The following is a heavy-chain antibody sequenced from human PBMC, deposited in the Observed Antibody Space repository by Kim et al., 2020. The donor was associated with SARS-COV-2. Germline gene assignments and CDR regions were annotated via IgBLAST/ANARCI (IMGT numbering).Heavy chain of an antibody. Sequence: SETLSLTCAVYGGSFSGYYWSWIRQPPGKGLEWIGEINHSGSTNYNPSLKSRVTISVDTSKNQFSLKLSSVTAADTAVYYCARDFKYSSSMTGFDPWGQGTLVTVSS. CDR3: ARDFKYSSSMTGFDP. D-gene: IGHD6-13*01. J-gene: IGHJ5*02. CDR2: INHSGST. V-gene: IGHV4-34*01. CDR1: GGSFSGYY.